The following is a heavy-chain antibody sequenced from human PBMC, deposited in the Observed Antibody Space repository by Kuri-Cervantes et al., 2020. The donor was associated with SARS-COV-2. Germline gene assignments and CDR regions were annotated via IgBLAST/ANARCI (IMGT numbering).Heavy chain of an antibody. CDR1: GFTFSSYS. CDR2: ISSSSSYI. V-gene: IGHV3-21*01. CDR3: AKDMYYDSSGFYDAFDI. Sequence: GESLKISCAASGFTFSSYSMNWVRQAPGKGLEWVSSISSSSSYIYYADSVKGRFTISRDNAKNSLYLQMNSLRAEGTAAYYCAKDMYYDSSGFYDAFDIWGQGTMVTVSS. J-gene: IGHJ3*02. D-gene: IGHD3-22*01.